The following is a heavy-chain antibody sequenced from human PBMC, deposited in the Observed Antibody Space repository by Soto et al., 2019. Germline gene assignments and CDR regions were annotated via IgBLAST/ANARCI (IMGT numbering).Heavy chain of an antibody. CDR3: AKNIVRGHWYFDL. CDR1: GIAFSGCG. J-gene: IGHJ2*01. V-gene: IGHV3-30*18. Sequence: QVQLVESGGGVVQPGKSQRLSCAASGIAFSGCGMFWVRQTPSKGLEWVAAISSDGSQKYYADSVKGRFTISRDNSKNTLYVQMNGLTTEDTAVYYCAKNIVRGHWYFDLWGRGTLVTVSS. CDR2: ISSDGSQK. D-gene: IGHD5-12*01.